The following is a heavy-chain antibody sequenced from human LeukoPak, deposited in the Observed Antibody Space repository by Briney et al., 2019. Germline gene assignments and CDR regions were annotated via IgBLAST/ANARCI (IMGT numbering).Heavy chain of an antibody. Sequence: PSQTLSLTCTVSGDSISSGSYYWSWIRQPAGKGLEWIGRIYTSGSTNYNPSLKSRVTISVDTSKNQFSLKLSSVTAADTAVYYCAREEYYSDNSGYYPDFWGQGTLVTVSS. CDR1: GDSISSGSYY. CDR3: AREEYYSDNSGYYPDF. J-gene: IGHJ4*02. CDR2: IYTSGST. V-gene: IGHV4-61*02. D-gene: IGHD3-22*01.